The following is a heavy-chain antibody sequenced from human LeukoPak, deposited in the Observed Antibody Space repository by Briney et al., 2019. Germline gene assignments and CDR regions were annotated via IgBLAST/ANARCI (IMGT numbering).Heavy chain of an antibody. CDR1: GFTFSSYA. J-gene: IGHJ4*02. Sequence: GRSLRLSCAASGFTFSSYAMHWVRQAPGKGLEWVAVISYDGSNKYYADSVKGRFTISRDNSKNTLYLQMNSLRAEDTAVYYCARDSGLRAVDFWGQGTLVTVSS. D-gene: IGHD5-12*01. CDR2: ISYDGSNK. V-gene: IGHV3-30*04. CDR3: ARDSGLRAVDF.